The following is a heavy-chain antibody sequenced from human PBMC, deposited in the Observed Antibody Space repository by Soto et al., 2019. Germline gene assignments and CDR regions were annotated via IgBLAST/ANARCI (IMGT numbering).Heavy chain of an antibody. CDR1: GYDFNTNW. Sequence: LKISCRGSGYDFNTNWFGWVRQLPGRGLEWVGIMYPGDSDTRYNPSLQGHVTLSVDVTVSTAFLQWRSLETSDTGMYFCARLPRDCNKTSCYYADHWGQGTQVTAPQ. CDR2: MYPGDSDT. CDR3: ARLPRDCNKTSCYYADH. V-gene: IGHV5-51*01. J-gene: IGHJ4*02. D-gene: IGHD3-3*01.